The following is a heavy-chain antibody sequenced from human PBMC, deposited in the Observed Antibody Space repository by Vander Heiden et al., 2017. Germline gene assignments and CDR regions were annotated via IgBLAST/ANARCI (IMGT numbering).Heavy chain of an antibody. D-gene: IGHD6-13*01. CDR2: IIPIFGTA. Sequence: QVQLVQSGAEVKKPGPAVKVSCKASGGPFSRNAISWVRQAAGQGLEWRGEIIPIFGTANYAQKFQGRVTITADESTSTAYMELSSLRSEDTAVYYCARERIGGSSWYSWFDPWGQGTLVTVSS. CDR3: ARERIGGSSWYSWFDP. CDR1: GGPFSRNA. V-gene: IGHV1-69*01. J-gene: IGHJ5*02.